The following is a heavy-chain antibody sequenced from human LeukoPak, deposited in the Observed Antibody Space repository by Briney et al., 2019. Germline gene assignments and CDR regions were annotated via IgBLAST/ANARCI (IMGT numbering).Heavy chain of an antibody. V-gene: IGHV4-59*08. CDR2: IYDSGTASRSA. CDR3: ARHEGSSGWYNY. CDR1: GVSITTYY. D-gene: IGHD6-19*01. Sequence: SETLSLTCTVSGVSITTYYWTWIRQPPGKGLEWIGYIYDSGTASRSARYNPSLNSRVTISVDTSKNQFSLTLTSVTAVDTAIYYCARHEGSSGWYNYWGQGTLVTVSS. J-gene: IGHJ4*02.